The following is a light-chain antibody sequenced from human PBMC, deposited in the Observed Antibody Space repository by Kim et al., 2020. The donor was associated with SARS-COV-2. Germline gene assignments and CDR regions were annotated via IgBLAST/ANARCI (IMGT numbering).Light chain of an antibody. V-gene: IGKV1-27*01. CDR2: AAS. CDR3: QKYNSAPLT. CDR1: QGLSNY. Sequence: DIPVTQSPSSLSASVGDRVTITCRASQGLSNYLAWYQQKPGKVPKLLIYAASTLQSGVPSRFRCSGSVTDFTLPISSLQPEDVATYYCQKYNSAPLTFGGGTKGDIK. J-gene: IGKJ4*01.